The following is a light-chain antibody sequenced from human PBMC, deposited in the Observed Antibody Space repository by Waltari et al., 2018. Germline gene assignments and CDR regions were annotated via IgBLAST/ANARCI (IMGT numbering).Light chain of an antibody. CDR2: TLS. J-gene: IGKJ2*01. Sequence: DIVMTQTPLYLPVTPGEPASISCASSQSLLNSDDGFTDLDWFLQKPGQSPRLLIYTLSYRASGVPDRFIGTGSGSNFSLKISRVEAEDVGIYYCMQRLEFPYTFGQGTRL. CDR3: MQRLEFPYT. V-gene: IGKV2-40*01. CDR1: QSLLNSDDGFTD.